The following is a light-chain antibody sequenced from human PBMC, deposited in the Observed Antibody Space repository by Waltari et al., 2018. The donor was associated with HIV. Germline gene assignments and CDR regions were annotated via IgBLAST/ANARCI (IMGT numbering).Light chain of an antibody. CDR2: GDN. CDR3: YSTEGDDSHRGV. V-gene: IGLV3-10*01. CDR1: PLANQS. J-gene: IGLJ1*01. Sequence: SYELTQQRTVSVSQHHTATLICSGTPLANQSAYGYRQKSGQAPMLVIYGDNNRPSGIPDRFSACRSGTVATLTISGAQVEDEGDYYCYSTEGDDSHRGVFGTGTTVTVL.